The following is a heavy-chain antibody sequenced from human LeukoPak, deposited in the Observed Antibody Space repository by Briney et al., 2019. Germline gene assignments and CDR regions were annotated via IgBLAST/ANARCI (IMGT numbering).Heavy chain of an antibody. CDR2: ISAYNGNT. J-gene: IGHJ4*02. Sequence: GASVKVSCKASGYTFTSYGISWVRQAPGQGLEWMGWISAYNGNTNYAQKLQGRVTMTTDTSTSTAYMELRSLRSDDTAVYYCAWYLLSGTSRLRERIDYWGQGTLVTVSS. D-gene: IGHD1-26*01. CDR3: AWYLLSGTSRLRERIDY. CDR1: GYTFTSYG. V-gene: IGHV1-18*01.